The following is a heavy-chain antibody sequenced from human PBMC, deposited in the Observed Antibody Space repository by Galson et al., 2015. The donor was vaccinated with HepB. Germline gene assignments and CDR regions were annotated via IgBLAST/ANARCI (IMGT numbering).Heavy chain of an antibody. J-gene: IGHJ4*02. CDR2: IRSKAYGGTT. V-gene: IGHV3-49*04. D-gene: IGHD3-10*01. Sequence: SLRLSCAASGFTFSSYAMSWVRQAPRKGLEWVGFIRSKAYGGTTEYAASVKGRFTISRDASKTIAYLQMNSLKTEDTAVYYCTRGGRELLWFGELDYWGQGTLVTVSS. CDR1: GFTFSSYA. CDR3: TRGGRELLWFGELDY.